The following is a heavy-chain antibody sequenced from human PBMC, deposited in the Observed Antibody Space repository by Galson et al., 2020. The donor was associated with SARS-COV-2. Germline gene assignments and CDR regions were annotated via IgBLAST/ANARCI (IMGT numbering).Heavy chain of an antibody. J-gene: IGHJ6*02. Sequence: SETLSLTCTVSGGSVSSGSYYWSWIRQPPGKGLEWIGYIYYSGSTNYNPSLKSRVTISVDTSKNQFSLKLSSVTAADTAVYYCAREVPGSDYGMDVWDQGTTVTVSS. V-gene: IGHV4-61*01. CDR3: AREVPGSDYGMDV. CDR2: IYYSGST. CDR1: GGSVSSGSYY.